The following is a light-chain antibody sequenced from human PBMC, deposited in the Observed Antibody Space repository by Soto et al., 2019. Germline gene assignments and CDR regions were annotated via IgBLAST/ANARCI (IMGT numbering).Light chain of an antibody. CDR3: CSYTTTSTYV. Sequence: QCVLTQPAFVSGSPGQSITISCTGTSGDVGTYNFVSWYQQHPGKAPKLIIYDVNSRPSGVSNRFSASKSGNTASLTISGLQAEDEADYYCCSYTTTSTYVFGTGTKVTVL. CDR2: DVN. V-gene: IGLV2-14*03. CDR1: SGDVGTYNF. J-gene: IGLJ1*01.